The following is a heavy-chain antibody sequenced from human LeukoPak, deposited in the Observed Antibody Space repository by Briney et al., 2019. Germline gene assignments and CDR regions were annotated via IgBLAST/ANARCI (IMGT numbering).Heavy chain of an antibody. CDR2: ISSSGSTI. J-gene: IGHJ3*02. V-gene: IGHV3-11*04. CDR3: AKDSRTYYGDYGAFDI. CDR1: GFTFSDYY. Sequence: GGSLRLSCAASGFTFSDYYMSWIRQAPGKGLEWVSYISSSGSTIYYADSVKGRFTISRDNAKTSLYLQMNSLRAEDTAVYFCAKDSRTYYGDYGAFDIWGQGTMVTVSS. D-gene: IGHD4-17*01.